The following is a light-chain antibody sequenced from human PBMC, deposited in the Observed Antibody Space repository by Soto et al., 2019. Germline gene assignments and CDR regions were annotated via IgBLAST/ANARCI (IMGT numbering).Light chain of an antibody. CDR1: TGAVTSGHY. V-gene: IGLV7-46*01. J-gene: IGLJ3*02. CDR3: LLSYSGDWV. CDR2: DAS. Sequence: QTVVTQEPSLTVSPGGTVTLTFSPSTGAVTSGHYPYWFQQNPGQAPRTLIYDASNKHSWTPARFSGSLLGGKAALTLSGAQPEDEAEYYCLLSYSGDWVFGGGTKLTVL.